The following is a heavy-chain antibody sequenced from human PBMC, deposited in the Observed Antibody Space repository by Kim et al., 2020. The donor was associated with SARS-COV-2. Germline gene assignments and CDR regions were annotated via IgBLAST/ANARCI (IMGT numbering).Heavy chain of an antibody. Sequence: GGSLRLSCAASGFTFNTLAMDWVSQAPGKGMEWVSFILNVGTNKYYAGSVKGRLSIFRDNYEQSLYLVMSSIGIKDTTIYFCATDLRGFCRGGSCHCGM. J-gene: IGHJ6*01. CDR1: GFTFNTLA. D-gene: IGHD3-10*01. V-gene: IGHV3-30*03. CDR3: ATDLRGFCRGGSCHCGM. CDR2: ILNVGTNK.